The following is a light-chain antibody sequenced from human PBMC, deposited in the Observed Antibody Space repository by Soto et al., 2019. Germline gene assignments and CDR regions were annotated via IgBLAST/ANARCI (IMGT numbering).Light chain of an antibody. CDR1: QSISNY. Sequence: DIQMTQSPSSLSASVGDRVTITCRASQSISNYLNWYQQKPGKAPNFLIYAASTLQSGVASRFSGRGSGTDFALTISSLQAEDFATYYCQQSYSSPWTFGQGTKVDIK. J-gene: IGKJ1*01. CDR3: QQSYSSPWT. CDR2: AAS. V-gene: IGKV1-39*01.